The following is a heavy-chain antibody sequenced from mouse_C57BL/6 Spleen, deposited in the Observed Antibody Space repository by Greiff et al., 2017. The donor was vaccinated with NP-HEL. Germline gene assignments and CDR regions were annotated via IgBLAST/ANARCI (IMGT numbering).Heavy chain of an antibody. D-gene: IGHD3-3*01. J-gene: IGHJ4*01. CDR3: ARRGDNYAMDY. CDR2: ISSGGSYT. Sequence: EVQGVESGGDLVKPGGSLKLSCAASGFTFSSYGMSWVRQTPDKRLEWVATISSGGSYTYYPDSVKGRFTISRDNAKNTLYLQMSSLKSEDTAMYYCARRGDNYAMDYWGQGTSVTVSS. V-gene: IGHV5-6*01. CDR1: GFTFSSYG.